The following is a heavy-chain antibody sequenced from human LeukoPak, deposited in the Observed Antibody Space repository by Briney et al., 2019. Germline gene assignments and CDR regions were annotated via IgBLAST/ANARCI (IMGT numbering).Heavy chain of an antibody. V-gene: IGHV3-11*04. J-gene: IGHJ4*02. CDR2: ISGSGSTM. CDR1: GFSFSDDY. Sequence: GGSLRLSCAASGFSFSDDYMSWIRQAPGKGLEWVSYISGSGSTMYYADSVAGRFTISRDNAKNSLYLQMNSLRAEDTAVYYCAKVYDSSGYYTPIENYFDYWGQGTLVTVSS. CDR3: AKVYDSSGYYTPIENYFDY. D-gene: IGHD3-22*01.